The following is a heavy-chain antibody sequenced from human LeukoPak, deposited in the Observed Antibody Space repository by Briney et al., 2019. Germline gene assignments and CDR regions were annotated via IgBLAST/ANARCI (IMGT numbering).Heavy chain of an antibody. CDR3: ARDSGEQWLVRKFDY. J-gene: IGHJ4*02. D-gene: IGHD6-19*01. CDR2: ISAYNGNT. V-gene: IGHV1-18*04. CDR1: GYTFTSYG. Sequence: ASVKVSCKASGYTFTSYGISWVRQAPGQGLEWMGWISAYNGNTNYAQKLQGRATMTTDTSTSTAYMELRSLRSDDTAVYYCARDSGEQWLVRKFDYWGQGTLVTVSS.